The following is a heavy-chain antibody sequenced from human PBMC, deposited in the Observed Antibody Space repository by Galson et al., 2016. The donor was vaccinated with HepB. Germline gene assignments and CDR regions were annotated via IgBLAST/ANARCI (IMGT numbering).Heavy chain of an antibody. CDR1: RNIRSEMI. D-gene: IGHD2/OR15-2a*01. J-gene: IGHJ4*02. V-gene: IGHV1-24*01. Sequence: SVKVSCKVSRNIRSEMIFHWVRQAPERGLEWLGGFNPEDAGSIYAQRFQGRFTMTEDTSTNTAYMELSRLRREDTAAYYCATDTGRLYFGDHRGGGAYWGQGTLVAVSS. CDR2: FNPEDAGS. CDR3: ATDTGRLYFGDHRGGGAY.